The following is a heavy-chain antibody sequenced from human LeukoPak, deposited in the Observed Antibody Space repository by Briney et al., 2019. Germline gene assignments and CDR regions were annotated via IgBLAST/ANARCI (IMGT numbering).Heavy chain of an antibody. D-gene: IGHD6-19*01. CDR2: VNRDGSST. V-gene: IGHV3-74*01. CDR1: GFTFSDYW. CDR3: ARGLAGAYRIMDV. Sequence: GGSLRLSCAASGFTFSDYWMHWVRQAPGKGLVWVSRVNRDGSSTSYADSVKGRFTVSRDNAKNTLYLQMNSLRAEDAAVYYCARGLAGAYRIMDVWGQGTTVTVS. J-gene: IGHJ6*02.